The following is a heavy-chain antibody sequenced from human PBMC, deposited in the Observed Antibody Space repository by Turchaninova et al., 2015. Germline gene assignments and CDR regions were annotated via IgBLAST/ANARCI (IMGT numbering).Heavy chain of an antibody. D-gene: IGHD4/OR15-4a*01. V-gene: IGHV4-38-2*02. Sequence: QVQLQESGPGLVKPSETLSRTCTVSGYSISSGSYWGWTRQPPGKGLEWIGIISHSGSTYYNPSLKSRVTISVDTSENQFSLKLSSVTAADTAVYYCARRVYDYGYFDYWGQGTLVTVSS. J-gene: IGHJ4*02. CDR3: ARRVYDYGYFDY. CDR2: ISHSGST. CDR1: GYSISSGSY.